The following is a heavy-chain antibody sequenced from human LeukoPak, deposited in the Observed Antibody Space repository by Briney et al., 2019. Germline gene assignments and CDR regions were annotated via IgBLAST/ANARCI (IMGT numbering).Heavy chain of an antibody. CDR2: IIPIFGTA. CDR3: ARSNIAAAGKFDY. CDR1: GYTFTSYD. V-gene: IGHV1-69*13. Sequence: SVKVSCKASGYTFTSYDINWVRQAPGQGLEWMGGIIPIFGTANYAQKFQGRVTITADESTSTAYMELSSLRSEDTAVYYCARSNIAAAGKFDYWGQGTLVTVSS. J-gene: IGHJ4*02. D-gene: IGHD6-13*01.